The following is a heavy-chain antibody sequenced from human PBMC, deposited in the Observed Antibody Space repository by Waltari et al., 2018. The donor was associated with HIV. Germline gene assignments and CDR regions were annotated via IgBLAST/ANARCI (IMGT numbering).Heavy chain of an antibody. D-gene: IGHD6-19*01. J-gene: IGHJ4*02. CDR1: GFTFSRYS. V-gene: IGHV3-21*01. CDR2: ISSISSYR. Sequence: EVQLVESGGGLVKPGGCLRRSGAASGFTFSRYSMTWIRQAPWKVLVFLSSISSISSYRYYADSVKVRFTIASDNAKNSLYLQMNSLRAADTAVYYCATLVSSGWYYFDDWGQGTLVTVSS. CDR3: ATLVSSGWYYFDD.